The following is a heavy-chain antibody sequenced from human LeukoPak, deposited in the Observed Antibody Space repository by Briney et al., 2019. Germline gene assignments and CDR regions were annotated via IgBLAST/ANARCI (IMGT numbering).Heavy chain of an antibody. V-gene: IGHV3-30*19. Sequence: GGSLRLSCAASGCTFSNYGVHWVRQAPGKGLESVAVISYDGSNKYYEDSVKGRFTISRDNSKNTLYLQMNSLRAEDTAVYYCARDRNYYGSRYFGMDVWGQGTTVTVSS. D-gene: IGHD3-10*01. J-gene: IGHJ6*02. CDR3: ARDRNYYGSRYFGMDV. CDR2: ISYDGSNK. CDR1: GCTFSNYG.